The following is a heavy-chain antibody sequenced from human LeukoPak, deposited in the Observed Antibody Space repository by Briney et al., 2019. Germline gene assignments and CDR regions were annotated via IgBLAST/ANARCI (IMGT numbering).Heavy chain of an antibody. J-gene: IGHJ6*02. CDR2: ISYDGSNK. V-gene: IGHV3-30*18. D-gene: IGHD4-17*01. CDR1: GFTFSSYG. Sequence: GGSLRLSCAASGFTFSSYGMHWVRQAPGKGLEWVAVISYDGSNKYYADSVKGRFTISRDNSKNTLYLQMNSLRAEDTAVYYCAKATTVTTYYYYGVDVWGQGTTVTVSS. CDR3: AKATTVTTYYYYGVDV.